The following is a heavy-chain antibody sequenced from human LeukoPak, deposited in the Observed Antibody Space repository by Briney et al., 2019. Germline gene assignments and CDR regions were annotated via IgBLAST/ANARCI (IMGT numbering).Heavy chain of an antibody. D-gene: IGHD6-13*01. J-gene: IGHJ4*02. CDR1: GGTFSSYA. V-gene: IGHV1-69*06. Sequence: GASVKVSCKASGGTFSSYAISWVRQAPGQGLEWMGGIIPIFGTANYAQKFQGRVTITAGKSTSTAYMELSSLRSEDTAVYYCARDRASYSSSWYVGFGYWGQGTLVTVSS. CDR2: IIPIFGTA. CDR3: ARDRASYSSSWYVGFGY.